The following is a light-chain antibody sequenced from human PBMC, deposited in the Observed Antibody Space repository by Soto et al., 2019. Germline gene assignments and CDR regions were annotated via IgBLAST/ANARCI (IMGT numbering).Light chain of an antibody. CDR3: QQTYRATIT. Sequence: DIQMTQSPSTLSASVGDRVTITCRASQSISSWLAWYQQKPGKAPKLLIYDASSLESGVPSRFSGSGSGTEFTLTISSLQPEDFATYYCQQTYRATITFGQGTRLEIK. CDR1: QSISSW. J-gene: IGKJ5*01. CDR2: DAS. V-gene: IGKV1-5*01.